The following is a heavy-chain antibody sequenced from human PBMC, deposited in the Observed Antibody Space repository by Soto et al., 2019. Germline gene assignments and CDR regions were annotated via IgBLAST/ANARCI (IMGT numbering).Heavy chain of an antibody. D-gene: IGHD3-10*01. CDR3: ASLTEHYYGSGCYYTAPAAGAIVI. CDR2: IWYDGSNK. J-gene: IGHJ3*02. CDR1: GFTFSSYG. Sequence: GGSLRLSCAASGFTFSSYGMHWVRQAPGKGLEWVAVIWYDGSNKYYADSVKGRFTISRDNSKSTLYLQMNSLRAEDTAVYYCASLTEHYYGSGCYYTAPAAGAIVIWGKGTMLT. V-gene: IGHV3-33*01.